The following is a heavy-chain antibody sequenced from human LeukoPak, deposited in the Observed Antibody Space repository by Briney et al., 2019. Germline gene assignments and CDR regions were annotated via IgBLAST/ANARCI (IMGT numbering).Heavy chain of an antibody. CDR1: GYTFTSYG. Sequence: ASVKVSCKASGYTFTSYGINWVRQAPGQGLEWMGWISAYNGNTNYAQKFQGRVTMTTDTSTNTAYMELRSLRSDDTAVYYCARRGGRGYNYAWGYWGQGTLVTVSS. CDR2: ISAYNGNT. V-gene: IGHV1-18*01. D-gene: IGHD5-18*01. CDR3: ARRGGRGYNYAWGY. J-gene: IGHJ4*02.